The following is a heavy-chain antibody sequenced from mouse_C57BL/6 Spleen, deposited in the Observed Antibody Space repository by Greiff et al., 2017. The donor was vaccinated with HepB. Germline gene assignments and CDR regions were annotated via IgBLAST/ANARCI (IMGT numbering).Heavy chain of an antibody. J-gene: IGHJ2*01. CDR2: IHPNSGST. CDR1: GYTFTSYW. CDR3: ARRIGGNYYYFDY. D-gene: IGHD2-1*01. V-gene: IGHV1-64*01. Sequence: VQLQQPGAELVKPGASVKLSCKASGYTFTSYWMHWVKQRPGQGLEWIGMIHPNSGSTNYNEKFKSKATLTVDKSSSTAYMQLSSLTSEDSAVYYCARRIGGNYYYFDYWGQATTLTVSS.